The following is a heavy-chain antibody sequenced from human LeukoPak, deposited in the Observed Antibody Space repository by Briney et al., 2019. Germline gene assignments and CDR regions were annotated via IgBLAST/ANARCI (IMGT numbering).Heavy chain of an antibody. V-gene: IGHV3-23*01. CDR2: ISGGGGNT. Sequence: GGSLRLSCAASGFTFTSYAMSWVRQAPGKGLEWVSAISGGGGNTEYADSVKGRFTISRDNSKNTLYLQMNSLRAEDTAVYYCAKAPSVTARPFDYWGQGTLVTVSS. CDR1: GFTFTSYA. CDR3: AKAPSVTARPFDY. J-gene: IGHJ4*02. D-gene: IGHD6-6*01.